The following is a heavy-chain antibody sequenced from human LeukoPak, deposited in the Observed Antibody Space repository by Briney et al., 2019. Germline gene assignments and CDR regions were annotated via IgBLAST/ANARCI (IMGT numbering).Heavy chain of an antibody. CDR3: ARERNGMDV. CDR2: IYHSGTT. CDR1: GGSISSGGYS. V-gene: IGHV4-30-2*01. Sequence: PSETLSLTCAVSGGSISSGGYSWSWIRQPPGKGLEWIGHIYHSGTTYYNPSLKSRVTISVDKSKNQFSLKLTSVTAADTAVYYCARERNGMDVWGQGTTVTVSS. J-gene: IGHJ6*02.